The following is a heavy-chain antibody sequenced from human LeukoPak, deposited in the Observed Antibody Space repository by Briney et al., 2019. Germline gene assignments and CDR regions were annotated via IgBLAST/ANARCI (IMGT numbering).Heavy chain of an antibody. Sequence: ASVKVSCKVSGYTLTELSMHWVRQAPGKGLEWMGGFDPEDGETIYAQKFQGRVTMTRDTSTSTVYMELSSLRSEDTAVYYCARGNSGSYWGQGTLVTVSS. D-gene: IGHD1-26*01. V-gene: IGHV1-24*01. CDR1: GYTLTELS. J-gene: IGHJ4*02. CDR2: FDPEDGET. CDR3: ARGNSGSY.